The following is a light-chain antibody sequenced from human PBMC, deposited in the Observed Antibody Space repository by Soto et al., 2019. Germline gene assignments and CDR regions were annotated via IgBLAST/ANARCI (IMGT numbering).Light chain of an antibody. V-gene: IGLV2-14*03. CDR1: SSDVGAYDF. CDR2: EVS. CDR3: SSYTTSSTRV. Sequence: QSVLTQPASVSGSPGQSITISCTGTSSDVGAYDFVSWYQQHPDKAPKLMIYEVSNRPSGVSHRFSGSKSVNTATLTISGLQAEDEADYYCSSYTTSSTRVFGTGTKVT. J-gene: IGLJ1*01.